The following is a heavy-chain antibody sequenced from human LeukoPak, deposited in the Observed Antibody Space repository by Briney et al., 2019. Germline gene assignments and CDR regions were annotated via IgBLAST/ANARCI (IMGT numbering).Heavy chain of an antibody. V-gene: IGHV3-23*01. CDR1: GFPFSSYS. CDR2: ISGSGGST. J-gene: IGHJ4*02. CDR3: AKDGGDGYRADYFDY. D-gene: IGHD5-24*01. Sequence: PGGSLRLSCAASGFPFSSYSMSWVRQAPGQGLEWVSAISGSGGSTYYADSVKGRFTISRDNSKNTLYLQMNSLRAEDTPVYFCAKDGGDGYRADYFDYWGQGTLVTVSS.